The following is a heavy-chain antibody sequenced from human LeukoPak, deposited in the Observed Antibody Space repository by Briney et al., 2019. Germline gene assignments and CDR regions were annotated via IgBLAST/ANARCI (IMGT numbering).Heavy chain of an antibody. Sequence: SETLSLTCTVSDGSISSSSYYWGWIRQPPGKGLEWIGSIYYSGSTYYSPSLKSRVAISVDTSKNQFSLKLSSVTAADTAVYYCAREGEGYYDFWSGYYTENWFDPWGQGTLVTVSS. CDR3: AREGEGYYDFWSGYYTENWFDP. D-gene: IGHD3-3*01. CDR2: IYYSGST. J-gene: IGHJ5*02. CDR1: DGSISSSSYY. V-gene: IGHV4-39*02.